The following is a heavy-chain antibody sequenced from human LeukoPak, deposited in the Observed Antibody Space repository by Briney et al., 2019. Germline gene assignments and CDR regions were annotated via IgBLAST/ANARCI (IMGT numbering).Heavy chain of an antibody. J-gene: IGHJ3*02. CDR3: AKDLGEFLVGAFDI. Sequence: GGSLRLSCAASGFTFSSYAMSWVRQAPGKGLEWVSGTSGSGATTYYADSVKGRFTISRDNSKNTLYLQMNSLRAEDTAVYYWAKDLGEFLVGAFDIWGQGTMVTVSS. CDR1: GFTFSSYA. CDR2: TSGSGATT. V-gene: IGHV3-23*01. D-gene: IGHD3-10*01.